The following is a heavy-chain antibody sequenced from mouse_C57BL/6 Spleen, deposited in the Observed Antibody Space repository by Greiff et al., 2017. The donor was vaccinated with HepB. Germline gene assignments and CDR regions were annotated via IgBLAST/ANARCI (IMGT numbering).Heavy chain of an antibody. CDR3: ARSEGYYGSSLYAMDY. V-gene: IGHV1-64*01. CDR1: GYTFTSYW. CDR2: IHPNSGST. J-gene: IGHJ4*01. Sequence: QVQLQQPGAELVKPGASVKLSCKASGYTFTSYWMHWVKQRPGQGLEWIGMIHPNSGSTNYNEKFKSKATLTVDKSSSTAYMQLSSLTSEDSAVYYCARSEGYYGSSLYAMDYWGQGTSVTVSS. D-gene: IGHD1-1*01.